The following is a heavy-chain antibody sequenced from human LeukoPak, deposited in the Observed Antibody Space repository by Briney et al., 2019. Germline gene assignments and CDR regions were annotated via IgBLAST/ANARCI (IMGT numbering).Heavy chain of an antibody. Sequence: PGGSLRLSCAASGFTFSRYSMNWVRQAPGKGLEWVSSISSSSSTIYYADSVKGRFTISRDNAKNSLYLQMNSLRAEDTAVYYCAKGSCSSTTCLKTDWGQGTLVTVSS. J-gene: IGHJ4*02. D-gene: IGHD2-2*01. CDR1: GFTFSRYS. CDR3: AKGSCSSTTCLKTD. CDR2: ISSSSSTI. V-gene: IGHV3-48*01.